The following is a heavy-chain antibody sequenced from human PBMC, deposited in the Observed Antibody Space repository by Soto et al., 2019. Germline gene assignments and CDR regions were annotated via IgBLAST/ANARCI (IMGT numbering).Heavy chain of an antibody. Sequence: SETLSLTCSVSGASTSSSSYYWGWIRQPPGKGLEWIGNNYSGSTYYNPSLKSRVTISVDRSKNQFSLKLSSVTAADTAVYYCARHGDYPLLGYFQHWGQGTLVTVSS. V-gene: IGHV4-39*01. CDR2: NYSGST. CDR3: ARHGDYPLLGYFQH. D-gene: IGHD4-17*01. J-gene: IGHJ1*01. CDR1: GASTSSSSYY.